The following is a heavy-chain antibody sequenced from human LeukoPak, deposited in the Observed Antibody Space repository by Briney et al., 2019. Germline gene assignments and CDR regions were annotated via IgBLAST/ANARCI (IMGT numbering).Heavy chain of an antibody. CDR1: GFTFNNYW. CDR2: ISPDGREK. Sequence: GGSLRLSCAASGFTFNNYWMNWVRQAPGKGLEWVANISPDGREKKYVDSLKGRFTISRDNAKNSVFLQMNSLTAEDTAVYFCARPTDEFRLDLWGPGTLVTVSS. V-gene: IGHV3-7*01. CDR3: ARPTDEFRLDL. D-gene: IGHD4-11*01. J-gene: IGHJ5*02.